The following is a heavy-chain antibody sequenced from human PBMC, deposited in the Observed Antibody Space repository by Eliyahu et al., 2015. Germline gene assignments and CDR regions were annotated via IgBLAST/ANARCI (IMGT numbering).Heavy chain of an antibody. J-gene: IGHJ4*02. Sequence: QAQLVQSGTEVKRPGAXVKVSCKASGYRXTRYGITWVRQAPGXGLEGLGWIIPYNGDTKYSQRLQGRVTMTADTSSTTAHLEVRGLRSDDTAVYYCAKVYYDFSGGFHRPMEADYWGQGTMVTV. CDR2: IIPYNGDT. D-gene: IGHD3-3*01. V-gene: IGHV1-18*01. CDR1: GYRXTRYG. CDR3: AKVYYDFSGGFHRPMEADY.